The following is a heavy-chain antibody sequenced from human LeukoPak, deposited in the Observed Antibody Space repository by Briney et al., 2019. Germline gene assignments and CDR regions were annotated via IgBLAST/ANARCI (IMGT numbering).Heavy chain of an antibody. D-gene: IGHD3-22*01. V-gene: IGHV4-59*12. Sequence: SETLSLTCTVSGGSISSYYWSWIRQPPGKGLEWIGYIYYSGSTYYNPSLKSRVTISIDTSKNQFFLKLDSVTAADTAVYYCARASTYYYDSSGKEFDYWGQGTLVTVSS. CDR2: IYYSGST. CDR3: ARASTYYYDSSGKEFDY. J-gene: IGHJ4*02. CDR1: GGSISSYY.